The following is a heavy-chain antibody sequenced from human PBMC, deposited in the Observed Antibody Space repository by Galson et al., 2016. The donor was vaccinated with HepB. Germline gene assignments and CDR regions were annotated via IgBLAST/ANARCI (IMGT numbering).Heavy chain of an antibody. Sequence: SLRLSCAASGFSFSSYVMHWVRQAPGKGLECVAAIGSDGRSTHYADSLRGRFTVSRDNSKNTLYLQMSSLRAEDTAVYYCGKYAFDYWGQGIQVTASS. CDR1: GFSFSSYV. CDR3: GKYAFDY. V-gene: IGHV3-64D*06. J-gene: IGHJ4*02. CDR2: IGSDGRST.